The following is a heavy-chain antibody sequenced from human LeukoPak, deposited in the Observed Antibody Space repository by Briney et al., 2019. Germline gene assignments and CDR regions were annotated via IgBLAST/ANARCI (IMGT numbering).Heavy chain of an antibody. V-gene: IGHV5-51*01. Sequence: GESLKISCKGSGYSFTSYWIGWVRQMPGKGLEWMGIIYPGDSDTRYSPSFQGQVTISADKSISTAYLQWSSLKASDTAMYYCARRAPGKEYDFWSGSVYYFDYWGQGTLVTVSS. J-gene: IGHJ4*02. CDR2: IYPGDSDT. CDR3: ARRAPGKEYDFWSGSVYYFDY. CDR1: GYSFTSYW. D-gene: IGHD3-3*01.